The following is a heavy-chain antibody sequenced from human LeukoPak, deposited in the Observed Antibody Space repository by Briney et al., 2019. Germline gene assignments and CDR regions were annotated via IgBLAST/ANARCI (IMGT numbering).Heavy chain of an antibody. J-gene: IGHJ4*02. CDR1: GYSISSGYY. CDR2: IYHSGST. CDR3: ARDSGSWDFDY. V-gene: IGHV4-38-2*02. D-gene: IGHD1-26*01. Sequence: SETLSLXCTVSGYSISSGYYWGWIQQPPGKGLEWIGSIYHSGSTYYNPSLKSRVTISVDTSKNQFSLKLSSVTAADTAVYYCARDSGSWDFDYWGQGTLVTVSS.